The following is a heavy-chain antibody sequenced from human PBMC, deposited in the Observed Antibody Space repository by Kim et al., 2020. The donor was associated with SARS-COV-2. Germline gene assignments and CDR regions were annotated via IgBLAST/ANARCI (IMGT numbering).Heavy chain of an antibody. J-gene: IGHJ6*02. CDR2: ISSSSYT. CDR3: ARVGYDYVWGSYRDYYYNYGMDV. Sequence: GGSLRLSCAASGFTFSDYYMSWIRQAPGKWLEWVSYISSSSYTNYADSVKGRFTISRDNAKNSLYLQMNSLRAEDTAVYYCARVGYDYVWGSYRDYYYNYGMDVWGQGTTVTVSS. V-gene: IGHV3-11*05. D-gene: IGHD3-16*02. CDR1: GFTFSDYY.